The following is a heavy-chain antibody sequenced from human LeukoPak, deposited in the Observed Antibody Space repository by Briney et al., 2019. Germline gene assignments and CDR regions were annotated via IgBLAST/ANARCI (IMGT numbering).Heavy chain of an antibody. Sequence: PGGSLRLSCVASGLPFADFAMHWVRQAPGKGLEWVSLISGDGVSTFYADSVKGRFSISRDNSKNSLSLEMNSLRTEDTAMYYCARESGKFDYWGQGTLVAVSS. J-gene: IGHJ4*02. CDR2: ISGDGVST. CDR3: ARESGKFDY. V-gene: IGHV3-43*02. CDR1: GLPFADFA.